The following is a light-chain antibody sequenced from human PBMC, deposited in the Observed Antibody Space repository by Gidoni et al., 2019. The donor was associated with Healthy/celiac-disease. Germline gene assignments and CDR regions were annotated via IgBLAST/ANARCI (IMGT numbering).Light chain of an antibody. CDR1: QSVSSN. J-gene: IGKJ2*01. V-gene: IGKV3-15*01. Sequence: EIVMTQSPATLSVSPGERATLSCRASQSVSSNLAWYQQKPGQAPRLLIYGASTRVTGIPARFSGSGSGTEFTLTISSLQSEDFAVYYCQQYNNWPLTFGQXTKLEIK. CDR3: QQYNNWPLT. CDR2: GAS.